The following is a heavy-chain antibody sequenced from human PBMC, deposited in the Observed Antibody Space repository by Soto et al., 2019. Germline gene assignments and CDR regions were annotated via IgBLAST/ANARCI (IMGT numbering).Heavy chain of an antibody. V-gene: IGHV4-39*01. CDR2: IYYRGYT. Sequence: TLSLTCAVAGGSITSSSYYWGWIRQAPGRGLEWIGTIYYRGYTYYNPSLESRVTISADTSKNQLSLNLRSVTAADTAVYYCASPAGADYTFDYWGQGILVTVSS. J-gene: IGHJ4*02. D-gene: IGHD4-4*01. CDR3: ASPAGADYTFDY. CDR1: GGSITSSSYY.